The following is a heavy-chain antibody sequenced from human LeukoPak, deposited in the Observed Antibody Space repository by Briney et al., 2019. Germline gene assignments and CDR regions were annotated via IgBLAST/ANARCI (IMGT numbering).Heavy chain of an antibody. CDR1: GGTFSSYA. J-gene: IGHJ4*02. D-gene: IGHD1-20*01. V-gene: IGHV1-69*01. CDR3: ASGRYNWNPQEFDY. Sequence: ASVTVSCKASGGTFSSYAISWVRQAPGQGLEWMGGIIPIFGTANYAQKFQGRVTITADESTNTAYMELSSLRSEDTAVYYCASGRYNWNPQEFDYWGQGTLVTVSS. CDR2: IIPIFGTA.